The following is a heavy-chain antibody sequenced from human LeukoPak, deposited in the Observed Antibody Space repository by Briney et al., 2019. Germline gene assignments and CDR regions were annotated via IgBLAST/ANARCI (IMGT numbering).Heavy chain of an antibody. V-gene: IGHV4-59*01. Sequence: SETLSLTCTVSGGSISSYYWSWIRQPPGKGLEWIGYIYYSGSTNYNPSLKSRVTISVDTSKNQFSLKLSSVTAADTAVYYCARHHPSIAAARWFDPWGQGTLVTVSS. J-gene: IGHJ5*02. CDR3: ARHHPSIAAARWFDP. CDR1: GGSISSYY. D-gene: IGHD6-13*01. CDR2: IYYSGST.